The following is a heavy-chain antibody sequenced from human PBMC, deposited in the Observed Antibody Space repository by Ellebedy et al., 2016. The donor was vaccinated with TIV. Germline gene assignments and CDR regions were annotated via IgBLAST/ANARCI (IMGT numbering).Heavy chain of an antibody. CDR3: ARLPGEDSRGYYFDH. J-gene: IGHJ4*02. Sequence: MPSETLSLTCSVSGTVISRFYWSWIRQPPGKGLEWIGDIYSSQSTNYHPSLKSRVTISVDTPKNQFSLRLSSVTAADTAVYYLARLPGEDSRGYYFDHWGQGTLVTVSS. D-gene: IGHD3-22*01. CDR1: GTVISRFY. V-gene: IGHV4-4*08. CDR2: IYSSQST.